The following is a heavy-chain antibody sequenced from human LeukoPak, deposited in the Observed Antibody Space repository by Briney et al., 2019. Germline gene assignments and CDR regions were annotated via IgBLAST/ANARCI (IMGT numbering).Heavy chain of an antibody. J-gene: IGHJ4*02. Sequence: PSETLSLTCAVYGWSFSSHYWSWIRQPPGKGLEWISEINHSGSTNYNPSIESRVTISVDTTKNHFSLKLSCVTAADTAVYYCASGQYYDLWSRYYVEWGEGTLVTVSA. CDR2: INHSGST. CDR1: GWSFSSHY. V-gene: IGHV4-34*01. CDR3: ASGQYYDLWSRYYVE. D-gene: IGHD3-3*01.